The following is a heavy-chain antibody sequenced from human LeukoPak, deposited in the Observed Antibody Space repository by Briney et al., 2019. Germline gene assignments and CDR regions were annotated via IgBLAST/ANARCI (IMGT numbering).Heavy chain of an antibody. CDR3: ARGYASFDL. Sequence: ASVKVSCKVSGYTLTELSMHWVRQAPGQGLEWMGGIIPIFGTANYAQKFQGRVTITADESTSTAYMELSSLRSEDTAVYYCARGYASFDLWGRGTLVTVSS. J-gene: IGHJ2*01. CDR1: GYTLTELS. CDR2: IIPIFGTA. V-gene: IGHV1-69*13. D-gene: IGHD5-18*01.